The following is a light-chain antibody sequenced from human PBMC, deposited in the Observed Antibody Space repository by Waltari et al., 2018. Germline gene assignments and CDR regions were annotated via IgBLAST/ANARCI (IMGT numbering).Light chain of an antibody. CDR3: QQYYSLWT. V-gene: IGKV4-1*01. CDR2: WAS. J-gene: IGKJ1*01. CDR1: QSVLYSSNNKNY. Sequence: DIVMTQSPDSLAVSLGERATINCKSSQSVLYSSNNKNYLAWYHQKPGQPPKLRIYWASTRESGVPDRFSGSGSGTDFTLTISSLQAEDVAVYYCQQYYSLWTFGQGTKVEIK.